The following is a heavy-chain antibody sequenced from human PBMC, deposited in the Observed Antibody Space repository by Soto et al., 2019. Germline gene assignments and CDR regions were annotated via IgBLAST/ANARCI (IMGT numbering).Heavy chain of an antibody. Sequence: PGGSLRLSCVACELAFSSWGMHWVRQAPGKGLEWVASIWHDGSNEHYADSVKGRFAISRDNSKRTLYLQMNSLRVDDTAIYYCVRDGTNWGKDLDFLCQETLVTVSS. D-gene: IGHD7-27*01. CDR3: VRDGTNWGKDLDF. J-gene: IGHJ4*02. V-gene: IGHV3-33*01. CDR1: ELAFSSWG. CDR2: IWHDGSNE.